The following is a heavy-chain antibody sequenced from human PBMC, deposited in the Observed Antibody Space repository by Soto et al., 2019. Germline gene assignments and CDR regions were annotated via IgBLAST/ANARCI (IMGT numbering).Heavy chain of an antibody. CDR3: ARDRAYCGGDCYWWFDP. V-gene: IGHV1-69*13. Sequence: SVKVSCKASGGTFSSYAISWVRQAPGQGLEWMGGIIPIFGTANYAQKFQGRVTITADESTSTAYMELSSLRSEDTAAYYCARDRAYCGGDCYWWFDPWGQGTLVTVSS. CDR1: GGTFSSYA. J-gene: IGHJ5*02. D-gene: IGHD2-21*02. CDR2: IIPIFGTA.